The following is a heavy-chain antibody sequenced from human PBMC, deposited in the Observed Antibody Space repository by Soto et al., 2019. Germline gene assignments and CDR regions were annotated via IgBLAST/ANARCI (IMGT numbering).Heavy chain of an antibody. CDR3: ARAPYGSDYYYYYMDV. V-gene: IGHV1-18*01. Sequence: GASVKVSCKASGYTFTSYGISWVRQAPGQGLEWMGWISAYNGNTNYAQKLQGRVTMTTDTSTSTAYMELRSLRSDDTAVYYCARAPYGSDYYYYYMDVWGKGTTVTVSS. J-gene: IGHJ6*03. CDR1: GYTFTSYG. CDR2: ISAYNGNT. D-gene: IGHD2-15*01.